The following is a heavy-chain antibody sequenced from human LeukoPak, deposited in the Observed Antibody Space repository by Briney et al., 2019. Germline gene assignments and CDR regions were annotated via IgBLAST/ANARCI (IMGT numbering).Heavy chain of an antibody. V-gene: IGHV4-61*01. CDR3: AREGNGPAYYHFYYMDV. CDR2: IHHSGST. CDR1: GGSVSSGSYY. D-gene: IGHD1-1*01. J-gene: IGHJ6*03. Sequence: SETLSLTCTVSGGSVSSGSYYWSWIRQPPGKGLEWIAYIHHSGSTNYNPSLKSRVTISVDTSKNQFSLKLSSVTAADTAVYYCAREGNGPAYYHFYYMDVWGKGTTVTVSS.